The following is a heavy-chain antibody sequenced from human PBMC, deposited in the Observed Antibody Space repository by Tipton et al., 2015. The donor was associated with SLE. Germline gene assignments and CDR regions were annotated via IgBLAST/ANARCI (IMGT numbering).Heavy chain of an antibody. Sequence: TLSLTCTVSGGSISSSYYYWGWIRQPPGKGLEWIGSIYYSGSTYYNPSLKSRVTISVDTSKNQFSLKLNSVTAADTAVYYCASPGRPFDYWGQGTLVTVSS. CDR1: GGSISSSYYY. CDR2: IYYSGST. J-gene: IGHJ4*02. CDR3: ASPGRPFDY. V-gene: IGHV4-39*07.